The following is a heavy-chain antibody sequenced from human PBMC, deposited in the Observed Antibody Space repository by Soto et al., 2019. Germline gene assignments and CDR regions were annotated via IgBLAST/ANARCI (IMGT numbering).Heavy chain of an antibody. D-gene: IGHD3-22*01. Sequence: SETLSLTCAVSGCSIICSNWWSRVRQTPGKGLEWIGEIYHSGSTSYNPSLKSRVTISVDKSKNQFSLKLSSVTAADTAVYYCARGAGVTYYYDSSGYSDAFDIWGQGTMVT. CDR2: IYHSGST. V-gene: IGHV4-4*02. CDR1: GCSIICSNW. CDR3: ARGAGVTYYYDSSGYSDAFDI. J-gene: IGHJ3*02.